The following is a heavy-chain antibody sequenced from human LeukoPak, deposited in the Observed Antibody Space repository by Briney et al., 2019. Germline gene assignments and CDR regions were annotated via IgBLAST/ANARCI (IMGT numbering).Heavy chain of an antibody. D-gene: IGHD3-3*01. J-gene: IGHJ5*02. Sequence: PSETLSLTCAVYGGSFSGYYWSWIRQPPGKGLEWIGEINHSGSTNYNPSLKSRVTISVDTSKNQCSLKLSSVPAADTAVYYCAAGGGVINPWGQGTLVTVSS. CDR1: GGSFSGYY. CDR2: INHSGST. CDR3: AAGGGVINP. V-gene: IGHV4-34*01.